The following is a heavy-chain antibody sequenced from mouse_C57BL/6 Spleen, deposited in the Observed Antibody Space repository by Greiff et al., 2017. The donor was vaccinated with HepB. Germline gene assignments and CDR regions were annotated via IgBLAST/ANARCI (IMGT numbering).Heavy chain of an antibody. V-gene: IGHV1-69*01. CDR1: GYTFTSYW. Sequence: VQLQQSGAELVMPGASVKLSCKASGYTFTSYWMHWVKQRPGQGLEWIGEIDPSDSYTNYNQKFKGKSTLTVDKSSSTAYMQLSSLTSEDSAVYYCARIYYGNSYYFDYWGQGTTLTVSS. D-gene: IGHD2-1*01. CDR3: ARIYYGNSYYFDY. J-gene: IGHJ2*01. CDR2: IDPSDSYT.